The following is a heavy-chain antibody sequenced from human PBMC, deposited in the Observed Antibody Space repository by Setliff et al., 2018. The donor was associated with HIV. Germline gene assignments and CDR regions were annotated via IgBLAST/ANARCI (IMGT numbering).Heavy chain of an antibody. J-gene: IGHJ4*02. CDR2: IYQSGST. CDR3: ATYSSSWPDY. V-gene: IGHV4-39*01. CDR1: GGSISNDNYY. D-gene: IGHD6-13*01. Sequence: SETLSLTCTVSGGSISNDNYYWGWIRQPPGKGLEWIGCIYQSGSTYYNVSLKSRVIISVDTSKNQFSLKLNSVTAADTSVYYCATYSSSWPDYWGQGTLVTVSS.